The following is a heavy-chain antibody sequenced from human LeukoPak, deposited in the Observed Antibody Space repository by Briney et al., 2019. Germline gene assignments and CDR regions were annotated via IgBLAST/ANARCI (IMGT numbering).Heavy chain of an antibody. CDR3: ARDPRRPSAFY. CDR2: IREGGSNK. Sequence: GGSLRLSCAASGFTFSDCWMTWVRRAPGKGLEWVAVIREGGSNKYYVDSVKGRFTISRDDAKNTLYPQMDSLRAEDTALYYCARDPRRPSAFYWGQGTPVSVSS. D-gene: IGHD2-15*01. V-gene: IGHV3-7*01. CDR1: GFTFSDCW. J-gene: IGHJ4*02.